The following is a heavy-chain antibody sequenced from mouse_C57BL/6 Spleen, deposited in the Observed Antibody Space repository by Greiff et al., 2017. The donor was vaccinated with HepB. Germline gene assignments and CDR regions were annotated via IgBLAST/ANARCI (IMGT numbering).Heavy chain of an antibody. D-gene: IGHD1-1*01. CDR3: ARGGITTVVAPAY. CDR2: IDPNSGGT. CDR1: GYNFTSYW. V-gene: IGHV1-72*01. Sequence: QVQLQQPGAELVKPGASVKLSCKASGYNFTSYWMHWVKQRPGRGLEWIGRIDPNSGGTKYNEKFKSKATLTVDKPSSTAYMQLSSLTSEDSAVYYCARGGITTVVAPAYWGQGTLVTVSA. J-gene: IGHJ3*01.